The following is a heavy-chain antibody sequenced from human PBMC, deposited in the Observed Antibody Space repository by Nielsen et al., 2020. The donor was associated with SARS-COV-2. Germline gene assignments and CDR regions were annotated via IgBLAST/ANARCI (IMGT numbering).Heavy chain of an antibody. V-gene: IGHV3-7*01. Sequence: GESLKISCAASGFTFSSLWMSWVRQVPGKGLEWVADIKTDGSEKVYVDSVKGRFTISRDNAKNSMSLQMNSLGAEDTAVYYCARDKEGSKDAIDVWGQGTMVTVSP. CDR3: ARDKEGSKDAIDV. CDR1: GFTFSSLW. CDR2: IKTDGSEK. J-gene: IGHJ3*01.